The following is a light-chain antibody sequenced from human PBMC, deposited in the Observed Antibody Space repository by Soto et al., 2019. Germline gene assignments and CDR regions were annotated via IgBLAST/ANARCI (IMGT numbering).Light chain of an antibody. CDR3: FSYAGDSVYV. J-gene: IGLJ1*01. V-gene: IGLV2-23*02. CDR2: EVT. Sequence: QSALTQPASVSGSPRQSITISCTGTNSDVGSYNLVSWFQQHPGKAPKLVIYEVTKRPSGVSDRFSGSKSGNTASLTISGLQAEDEADYYCFSYAGDSVYVFGTGTKVTVL. CDR1: NSDVGSYNL.